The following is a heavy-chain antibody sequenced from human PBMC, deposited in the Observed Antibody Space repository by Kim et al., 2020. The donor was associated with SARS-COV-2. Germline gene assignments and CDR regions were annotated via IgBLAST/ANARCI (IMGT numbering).Heavy chain of an antibody. CDR3: VKDDCGGSSPFED. V-gene: IGHV3-23*01. D-gene: IGHD2-15*01. J-gene: IGHJ1*01. CDR1: GFIFSNYA. CDR2: INYNAGST. Sequence: GGSLRLSCTASGFIFSNYAMSWVRQAPGKGLGWVSAINYNAGSTYYADSVRGRFTISRDNSKNTLYLQMNSLRAEDTAVYYCVKDDCGGSSPFEDWGQGT.